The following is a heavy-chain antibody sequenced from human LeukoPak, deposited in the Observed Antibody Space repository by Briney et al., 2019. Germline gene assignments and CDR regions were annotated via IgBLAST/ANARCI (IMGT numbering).Heavy chain of an antibody. J-gene: IGHJ4*02. CDR2: IRPEGTTT. V-gene: IGHV3-74*03. D-gene: IGHD3-9*01. Sequence: PGGSLRLSCAAPGFTFSTYWMPWVRQAPGKGLVWVARIRPEGTTTAYADSVKGRFTISRDNAKNTLFLQMNSLSAEDTAVYYCARDLDWILFDYWGQGTLVTVSS. CDR3: ARDLDWILFDY. CDR1: GFTFSTYW.